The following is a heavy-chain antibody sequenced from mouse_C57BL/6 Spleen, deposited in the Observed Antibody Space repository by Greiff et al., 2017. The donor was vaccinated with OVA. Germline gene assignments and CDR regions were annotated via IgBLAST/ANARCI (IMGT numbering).Heavy chain of an antibody. D-gene: IGHD2-5*01. CDR3: GGTAYYSNYGAMDY. J-gene: IGHJ4*01. V-gene: IGHV1-55*01. CDR1: GYTFTSYW. Sequence: QVQLQQPGAELVKPGASVKMSCKASGYTFTSYWITWVKQRPGQGLEWIGDIYPGSGSTNYNEKFKSKATLTVDTSSSTAYMQLSSLTSEDSAVYYGGGTAYYSNYGAMDYWGQGTSVTVSS. CDR2: IYPGSGST.